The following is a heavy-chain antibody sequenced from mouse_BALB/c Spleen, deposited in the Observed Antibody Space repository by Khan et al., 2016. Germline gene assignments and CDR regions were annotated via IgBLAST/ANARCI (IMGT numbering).Heavy chain of an antibody. CDR3: ARLHYYGRFDY. CDR1: GFDFSRYW. D-gene: IGHD1-2*01. V-gene: IGHV4-1*02. J-gene: IGHJ3*01. Sequence: EVKLLESGGGLVQPGGSLKLSCVASGFDFSRYWMSWVRQAPGKGLEWIGEINPDSSTINYTPSLKDNFIISRDNAKNTLYLQMSKVRSEDTALYDCARLHYYGRFDYWGQGTLVTVSA. CDR2: INPDSSTI.